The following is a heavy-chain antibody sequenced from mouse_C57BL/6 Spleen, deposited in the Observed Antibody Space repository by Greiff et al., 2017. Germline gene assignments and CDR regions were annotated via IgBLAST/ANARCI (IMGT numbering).Heavy chain of an antibody. Sequence: QVQLQQSGPELVKPGASVKISCKASGYAFSSSWMNWVKHRPGKGLEWIGRIYPGDGDTTYNGKFKGKATLTADKSSSTAYMQLSSLTSEDSAVYFCARDLSMVTTGWGQGTTLTVSS. CDR3: ARDLSMVTTG. CDR1: GYAFSSSW. V-gene: IGHV1-82*01. CDR2: IYPGDGDT. D-gene: IGHD2-2*01. J-gene: IGHJ2*01.